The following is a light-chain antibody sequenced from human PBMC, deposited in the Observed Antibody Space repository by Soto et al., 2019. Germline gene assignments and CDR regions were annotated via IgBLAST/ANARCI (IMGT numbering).Light chain of an antibody. Sequence: EVVLTQSPATLSLSPGERAILSCRASPIGENYLAWYQQRPGQTPRLLLYDASNRATGIPARFSGSGSETDFTLTSSSLEPEDFAGYSCQQRKHWPLLTFGGGTKVEI. J-gene: IGKJ4*01. CDR1: PIGENY. CDR3: QQRKHWPLLT. V-gene: IGKV3-11*01. CDR2: DAS.